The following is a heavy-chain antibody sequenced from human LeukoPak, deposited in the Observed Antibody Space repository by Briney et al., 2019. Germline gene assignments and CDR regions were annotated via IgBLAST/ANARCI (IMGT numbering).Heavy chain of an antibody. D-gene: IGHD1-26*01. CDR3: ARDHLRSGRYPGNFFDY. V-gene: IGHV3-33*01. CDR1: GFTFSTYG. CDR2: IWYDGSHK. J-gene: IGHJ4*02. Sequence: GGSLRLSCATSGFTFSTYGMHWVRQAPGKGLEWVAVIWYDGSHKYYGDSVKGRFTISRDDSKNTLYLEMNSLRAEDTAVYYCARDHLRSGRYPGNFFDYWGQGTLVIVSS.